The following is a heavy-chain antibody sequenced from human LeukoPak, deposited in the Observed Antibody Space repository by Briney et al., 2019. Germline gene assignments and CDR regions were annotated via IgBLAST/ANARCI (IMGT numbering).Heavy chain of an antibody. CDR3: ARDSSPGYYDYVWGSYPRY. V-gene: IGHV3-7*05. D-gene: IGHD3-16*02. J-gene: IGHJ4*02. CDR2: IKEDGSEN. Sequence: GGSLRLSCAASGFTLSGYWMSWVRQAPGKGLEWVANIKEDGSENYYVDSVKGRFTISRDNAKNSLCLQMNSLRVEDTAVYYCARDSSPGYYDYVWGSYPRYWGQGTLVTVSS. CDR1: GFTLSGYW.